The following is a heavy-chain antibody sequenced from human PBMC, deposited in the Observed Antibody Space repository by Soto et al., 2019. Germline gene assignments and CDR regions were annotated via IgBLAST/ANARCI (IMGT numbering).Heavy chain of an antibody. CDR1: GGSPSSGGYY. Sequence: QVQLQESGPGLVKPSQTLSLTCTVSGGSPSSGGYYWSWIRQHPGKGLEWIGYIYYSGTTYYNPSLKSRVTISVDTTKRQFSLRLSSVTAADTAGYYCARRPPLSRSGGFDYWGQGTLVTVSS. J-gene: IGHJ4*02. CDR3: ARRPPLSRSGGFDY. CDR2: IYYSGTT. D-gene: IGHD3-16*01. V-gene: IGHV4-31*03.